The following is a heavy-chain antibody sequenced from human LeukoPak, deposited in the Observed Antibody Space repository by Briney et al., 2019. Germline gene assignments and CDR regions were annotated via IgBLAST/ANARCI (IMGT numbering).Heavy chain of an antibody. CDR3: AKWGDYDVLTGYYVSDY. D-gene: IGHD3-9*01. V-gene: IGHV3-23*01. CDR1: GFTVSSNY. CDR2: ITGSGGNT. Sequence: GGSLRLSCAASGFTVSSNYMSWVRQAPGKGLEWVSAITGSGGNTYYADSVKGRFTISRDNSKNTVFLQMNSLRAEDTAVYYCAKWGDYDVLTGYYVSDYWGQGTLVTVSS. J-gene: IGHJ4*02.